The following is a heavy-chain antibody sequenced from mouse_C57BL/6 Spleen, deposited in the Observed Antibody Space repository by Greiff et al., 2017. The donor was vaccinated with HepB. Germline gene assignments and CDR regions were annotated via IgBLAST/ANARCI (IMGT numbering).Heavy chain of an antibody. J-gene: IGHJ4*01. V-gene: IGHV1-80*01. CDR1: GYAFSSYW. D-gene: IGHD1-3*01. CDR2: IYPGDGDT. Sequence: VQLQQSGAELVKPGASVKISCKASGYAFSSYWMNWVKQRPGKGLEWIGQIYPGDGDTNYNGKFKGKATLTADKSSSTAYMQLSSLTSEDSAVYFCARELPNYYAMDYWGQGTSVTVSS. CDR3: ARELPNYYAMDY.